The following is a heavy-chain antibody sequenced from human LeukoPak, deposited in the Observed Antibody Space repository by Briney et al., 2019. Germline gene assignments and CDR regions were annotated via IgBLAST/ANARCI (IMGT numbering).Heavy chain of an antibody. CDR2: INHSGST. CDR1: GGSFSGYY. V-gene: IGHV4-34*01. J-gene: IGHJ4*02. Sequence: SETLSLTCAVYGGSFSGYYWSWIRQPPGKGLEWIGEINHSGSTNYNPSLKSRVTISVDTSQNQFSLKLSSVTAADTAVYYCARGRRTYYDSSGYYHLDYWGQGTLVTVSS. D-gene: IGHD3-22*01. CDR3: ARGRRTYYDSSGYYHLDY.